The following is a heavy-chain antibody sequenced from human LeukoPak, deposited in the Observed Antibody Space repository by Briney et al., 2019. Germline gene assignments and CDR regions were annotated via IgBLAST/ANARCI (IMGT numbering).Heavy chain of an antibody. Sequence: SETLSLTCTVSGGSISSYYWSWIRQPPGKGLEWIGYIYYSGSTNYNPSLKSRVTISVDTSKNQFSLKLSSVTAADTAVYYCARTMAYYYYGMDVWGQGTTVTVSS. CDR3: ARTMAYYYYGMDV. CDR2: IYYSGST. D-gene: IGHD3-10*01. V-gene: IGHV4-59*01. J-gene: IGHJ6*02. CDR1: GGSISSYY.